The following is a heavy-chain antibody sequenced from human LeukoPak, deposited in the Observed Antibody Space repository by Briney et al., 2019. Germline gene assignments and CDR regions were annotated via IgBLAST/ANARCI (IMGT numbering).Heavy chain of an antibody. V-gene: IGHV4-34*01. Sequence: SETLSLTCAVFAGSFSGYYWSWIRQPPGKGLEWIGEINHSGSTDYNPSLKSRVTISGDSSKNQFSLNLNSVTAADTAVYYCARLSITLFGVVSAHFDHWGQGTLVTVSS. CDR1: AGSFSGYY. J-gene: IGHJ4*02. CDR3: ARLSITLFGVVSAHFDH. D-gene: IGHD3-3*01. CDR2: INHSGST.